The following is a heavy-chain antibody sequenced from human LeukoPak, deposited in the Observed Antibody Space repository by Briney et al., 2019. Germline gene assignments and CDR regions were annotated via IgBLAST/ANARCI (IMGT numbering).Heavy chain of an antibody. Sequence: GGSLRLSCGASGFTFSNYGMLWVRQAPGKGLEWVAFIRYDGNNKLYADSMKGRFTISRDNSKNTLYLHINSLRAEDTAVYYCVKDNPLDYWGQGTLVIVSS. J-gene: IGHJ4*02. CDR2: IRYDGNNK. D-gene: IGHD1-14*01. CDR1: GFTFSNYG. CDR3: VKDNPLDY. V-gene: IGHV3-30*02.